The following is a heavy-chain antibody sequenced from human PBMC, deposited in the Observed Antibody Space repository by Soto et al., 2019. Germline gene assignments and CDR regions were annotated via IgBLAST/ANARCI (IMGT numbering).Heavy chain of an antibody. D-gene: IGHD3-9*01. CDR1: GFSFISSGEG. J-gene: IGHJ4*02. CDR2: SYWEDDR. CDR3: AHRQRIIRYFDLGYFDS. Sequence: QITLKESGPTLLKPTQTLTLTCTFSGFSFISSGEGVGWIRQPPVQALEWLALSYWEDDRRYNPSLENRLTITTDNDPSRMQVVLTLTDVDPADTATSDCAHRQRIIRYFDLGYFDSWGQGAPVTVSS. V-gene: IGHV2-5*02.